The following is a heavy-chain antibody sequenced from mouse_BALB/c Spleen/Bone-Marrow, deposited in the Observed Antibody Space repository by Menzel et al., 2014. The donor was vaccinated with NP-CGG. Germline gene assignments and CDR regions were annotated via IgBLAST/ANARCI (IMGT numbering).Heavy chain of an antibody. Sequence: QVHVKQSGAELARPGASVKMSCKASAYTFTSYTMHWVKQRPGQGLEWIGYINPSSGYTNYNQKFKDKATLTADKSSSTAYMQLSSLTSEDSAVYYCAIYDYDVRYFDVWGAGTTITVSS. CDR2: INPSSGYT. D-gene: IGHD2-4*01. CDR1: AYTFTSYT. V-gene: IGHV1-4*01. J-gene: IGHJ1*01. CDR3: AIYDYDVRYFDV.